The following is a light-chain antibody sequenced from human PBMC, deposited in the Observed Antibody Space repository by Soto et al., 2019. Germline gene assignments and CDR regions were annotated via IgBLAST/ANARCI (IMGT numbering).Light chain of an antibody. CDR2: KAS. CDR3: QHYNSYSEA. CDR1: QGVKKY. Sequence: DIQMTQSPSSLSASVGDRVTITCQASQGVKKYVNWYQQKPGKAPKLLIYKASTLKSGVPSRFSGSGSGTEFTLTISSLQPDDFATYYCQHYNSYSEAFGQGTKVDIK. V-gene: IGKV1-5*03. J-gene: IGKJ1*01.